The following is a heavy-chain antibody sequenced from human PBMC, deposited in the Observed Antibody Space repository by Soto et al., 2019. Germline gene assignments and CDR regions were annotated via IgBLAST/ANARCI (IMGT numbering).Heavy chain of an antibody. CDR2: ISGSSEFI. CDR3: AKTWWLLQHYAFDM. D-gene: IGHD3-22*01. V-gene: IGHV3-23*01. CDR1: GFTFSSYA. Sequence: EVQLLESGGGLAQPGGSLRLSCAASGFTFSSYAMNWVRQAPGKGLEWVSSISGSSEFIYYADSVKGLFTISRDNSKNTLYLQMNSLRAEYTAVYYCAKTWWLLQHYAFDMWGQGTMVTVSS. J-gene: IGHJ3*02.